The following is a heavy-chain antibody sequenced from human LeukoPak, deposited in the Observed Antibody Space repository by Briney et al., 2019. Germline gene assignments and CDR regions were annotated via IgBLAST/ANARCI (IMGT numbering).Heavy chain of an antibody. V-gene: IGHV4-39*01. CDR3: AGLRIAARDTSDY. D-gene: IGHD6-6*01. J-gene: IGHJ4*02. CDR2: IYYSGST. Sequence: SGTLSLTCAVSGGTIGSSSYYWGWIRQPPGKGLEWIGSIYYSGSTYYNPSLKSRVTISVDTSKNQFSLKLSSVTAADTAVYYCAGLRIAARDTSDYWGQGTLVTVSS. CDR1: GGTIGSSSYY.